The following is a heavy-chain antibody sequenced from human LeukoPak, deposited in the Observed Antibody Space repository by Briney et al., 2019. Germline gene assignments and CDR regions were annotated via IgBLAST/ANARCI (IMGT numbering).Heavy chain of an antibody. CDR2: ISGSDGST. Sequence: RGGSLRLSCAASGFTFSSYAMTWVRQAPDKGLEWVSAISGSDGSTYYADSVKGRFTISRDDSQNTLYLQMNSLSAEDTAVYYCAKVETSGGANCYALDYWGQGTLVTVPS. V-gene: IGHV3-23*01. CDR1: GFTFSSYA. J-gene: IGHJ4*02. CDR3: AKVETSGGANCYALDY. D-gene: IGHD2-2*01.